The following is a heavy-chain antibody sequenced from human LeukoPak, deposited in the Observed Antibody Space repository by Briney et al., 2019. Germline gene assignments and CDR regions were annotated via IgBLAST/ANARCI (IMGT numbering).Heavy chain of an antibody. CDR3: ARGDYYDSSGYYPPRNWFDP. CDR2: IYYSGST. Sequence: SETLSLTCTVSGGSISSYYWSWIRQPPGKGLEWIGYIYYSGSTNYNPSLKSRVTISVDTSKNQFSLKLSSVTAADTAVYYCARGDYYDSSGYYPPRNWFDPWGQGTLVDVSS. J-gene: IGHJ5*02. D-gene: IGHD3-22*01. CDR1: GGSISSYY. V-gene: IGHV4-59*01.